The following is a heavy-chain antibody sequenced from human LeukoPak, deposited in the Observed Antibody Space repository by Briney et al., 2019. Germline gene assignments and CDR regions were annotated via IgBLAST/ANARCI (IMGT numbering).Heavy chain of an antibody. CDR3: ARHLVWGGSSSSLGY. CDR1: GFNFSSYS. V-gene: IGHV3-48*01. J-gene: IGHJ4*02. D-gene: IGHD6-6*01. CDR2: ITGSSRAI. Sequence: GGSLRLSCEGSGFNFSSYSMNWVRQAPGKGLEWVSFITGSSRAIYYADSVKGRFIISRDNAKNSVYMQLNSLRAEGTAIYYCARHLVWGGSSSSLGYWGQGTLVTVSS.